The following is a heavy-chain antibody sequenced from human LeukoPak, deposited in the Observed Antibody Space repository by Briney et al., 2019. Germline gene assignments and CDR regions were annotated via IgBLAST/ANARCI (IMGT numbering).Heavy chain of an antibody. V-gene: IGHV4-39*01. CDR1: GGSISSSSYY. D-gene: IGHD2-2*01. J-gene: IGHJ3*02. CDR3: ARRPDIVVVPAAAEGAFDI. CDR2: IYYSWRT. Sequence: KPSETLSLTCTVSGGSISSSSYYWGWLRQPPGKGLEWTVSIYYSWRTYYNPSLKSRVTISVDTSKNQFSLKLSSVAAADTAVYYCARRPDIVVVPAAAEGAFDIWGQGTMVTVSS.